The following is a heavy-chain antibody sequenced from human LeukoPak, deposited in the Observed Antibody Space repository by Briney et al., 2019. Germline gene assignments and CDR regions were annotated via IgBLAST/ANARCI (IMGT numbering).Heavy chain of an antibody. J-gene: IGHJ3*02. CDR3: ARVTGIADAFDI. CDR1: GFTFNDYW. V-gene: IGHV3-7*01. Sequence: GGSLRLSCAASGFTFNDYWMTWVRQAPGKGLEWVANMNQDGSEKYHVDSVRGRFTISRDNAKNSLYLQMNSLRAEDTAVYYCARVTGIADAFDIWGQGTMVTVSS. D-gene: IGHD6-13*01. CDR2: MNQDGSEK.